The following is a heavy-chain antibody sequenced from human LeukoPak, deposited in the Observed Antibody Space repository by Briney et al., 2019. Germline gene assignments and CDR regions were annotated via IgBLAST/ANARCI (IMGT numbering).Heavy chain of an antibody. J-gene: IGHJ4*02. V-gene: IGHV3-21*04. D-gene: IGHD3-10*01. Sequence: PGGSPRLSCAASGFTFSSYGMHWVRQAPGKGLEWVSSISSSSSYIYYADSVKGRFTISRDNFKHTLYLQMNSLRAEDTAVYYCARSGSGSYFLDYWGQGTLVTVSS. CDR2: ISSSSSYI. CDR1: GFTFSSYG. CDR3: ARSGSGSYFLDY.